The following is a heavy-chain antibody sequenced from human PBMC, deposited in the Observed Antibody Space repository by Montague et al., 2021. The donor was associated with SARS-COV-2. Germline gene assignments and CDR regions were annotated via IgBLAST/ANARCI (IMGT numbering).Heavy chain of an antibody. V-gene: IGHV4-39*01. CDR1: GGSITSSSYY. CDR3: ASRRWVGEVKAKGDAFDI. Sequence: SETLSLTCTVSGGSITSSSYYWGWIRQPPGKGLEWIGTIFYTGNTYYNPSLKSRVTISVDTSKNQFSLTLSSVSAADTAVFYCASRRWVGEVKAKGDAFDIWGHGTMVTVSS. D-gene: IGHD3-16*01. J-gene: IGHJ3*02. CDR2: IFYTGNT.